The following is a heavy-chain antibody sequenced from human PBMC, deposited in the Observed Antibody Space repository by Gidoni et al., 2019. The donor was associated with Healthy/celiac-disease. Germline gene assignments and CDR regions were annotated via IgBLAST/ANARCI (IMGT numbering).Heavy chain of an antibody. CDR3: ARDSVMTTVNDHYYYYGMDV. D-gene: IGHD4-4*01. J-gene: IGHJ6*02. CDR2: IYTSGST. CDR1: GGSIRRYY. V-gene: IGHV4-4*07. Sequence: QVQLQESGPGLVKPSEPLSLTCTASGGSIRRYYWSWTRQPAGKGLEWIGRIYTSGSTNYNPSLKSRVTMSVDTSKNQFSLKLSSVTAADTAVYYCARDSVMTTVNDHYYYYGMDVWGQGTTVTVSS.